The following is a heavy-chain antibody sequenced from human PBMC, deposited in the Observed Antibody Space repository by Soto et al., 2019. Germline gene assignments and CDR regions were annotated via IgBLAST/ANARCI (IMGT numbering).Heavy chain of an antibody. V-gene: IGHV1-69*01. CDR2: LLPVFGTP. J-gene: IGHJ4*02. Sequence: QVHLVQSGPEVKKPGSSVKVSCRSSGGTFRTYAISWVRQAPVQGLEWMGWLLPVFGTPAYGPRFQGRVTMTADESSSTSYMELTGLRSYDTAVYYCARSESRNGYNQDYYFDYWGQGTLVAVSS. CDR3: ARSESRNGYNQDYYFDY. CDR1: GGTFRTYA. D-gene: IGHD3-10*01.